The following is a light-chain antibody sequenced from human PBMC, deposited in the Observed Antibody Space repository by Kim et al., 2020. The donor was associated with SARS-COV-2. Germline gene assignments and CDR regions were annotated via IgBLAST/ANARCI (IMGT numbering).Light chain of an antibody. Sequence: GQSVTMCCTGTSSDVGRYNYVSWYQQHPGKAPKVMIYDVTKRPSGVPDRFSGSKAGNTASLTISGLQGEDEAEYYCCSFAGNSVVFGGGTQLTVL. CDR3: CSFAGNSVV. CDR2: DVT. V-gene: IGLV2-11*01. CDR1: SSDVGRYNY. J-gene: IGLJ2*01.